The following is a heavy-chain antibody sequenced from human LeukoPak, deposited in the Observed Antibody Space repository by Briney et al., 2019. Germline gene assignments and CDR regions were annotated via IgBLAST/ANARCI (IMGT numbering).Heavy chain of an antibody. D-gene: IGHD6-13*01. V-gene: IGHV4-59*01. J-gene: IGHJ4*02. CDR3: ARARVDKVGYTSNWFFPLDH. Sequence: SETLSLTCTVSGGSISNYYWSWIRQPPGKGLEWIGYIYFSGITYYHPSLKSRVTISVDTSKNQFSLKLTSVTAADTAVYYCARARVDKVGYTSNWFFPLDHWGQGTLVTVSS. CDR1: GGSISNYY. CDR2: IYFSGIT.